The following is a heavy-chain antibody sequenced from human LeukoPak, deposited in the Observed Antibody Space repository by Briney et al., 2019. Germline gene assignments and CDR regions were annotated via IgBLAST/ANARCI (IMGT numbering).Heavy chain of an antibody. CDR3: ARGPLIYFDY. Sequence: PSETLSLTCTVSGGSISSTSYYWGWIRQPSGKGLEWIGSISYSGSTYYNPSLKSRVTISLDTSKNQFSLKLSSVTAADTAVYYCARGPLIYFDYWGQGTLVTVSS. J-gene: IGHJ4*02. CDR1: GGSISSTSYY. V-gene: IGHV4-39*07. CDR2: ISYSGST.